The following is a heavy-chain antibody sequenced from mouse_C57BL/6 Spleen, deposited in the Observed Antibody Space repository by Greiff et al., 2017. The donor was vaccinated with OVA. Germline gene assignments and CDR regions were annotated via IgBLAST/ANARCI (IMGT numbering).Heavy chain of an antibody. CDR3: TRKYYDYAGLGD. Sequence: QVQLKESGAELVRPGASVTLYCKASGYTFTDYEMHWVKQTPVHGLEWIGTIDPETGGTAYNQKFKGKARLTADKSSSTAYMELRSLTSEDSAVYYWTRKYYDYAGLGDWGQGTTLTVSS. J-gene: IGHJ2*01. V-gene: IGHV1-15*01. CDR2: IDPETGGT. CDR1: GYTFTDYE. D-gene: IGHD2-4*01.